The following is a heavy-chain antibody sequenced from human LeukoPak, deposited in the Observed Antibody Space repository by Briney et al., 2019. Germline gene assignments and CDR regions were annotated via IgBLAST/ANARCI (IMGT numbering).Heavy chain of an antibody. CDR2: IYYSGST. V-gene: IGHV4-59*01. D-gene: IGHD5-18*01. CDR3: ARTTEGGYTSGYFYYYYMDV. J-gene: IGHJ6*03. CDR1: GGSISSYY. Sequence: SETLSLTCTVSGGSISSYYWSWIRQPPGKGLEWIGYIYYSGSTNYKSSLKSRVTISVDTSKNQFSLKLSSVTAADTAVYYCARTTEGGYTSGYFYYYYMDVWGKGTSVTISS.